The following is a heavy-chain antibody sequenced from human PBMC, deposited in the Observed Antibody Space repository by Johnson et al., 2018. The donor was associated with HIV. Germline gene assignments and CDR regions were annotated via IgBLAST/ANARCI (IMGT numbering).Heavy chain of an antibody. D-gene: IGHD6-6*01. CDR2: IYSDGRT. CDR3: ARAAAARSSGHDAFDI. CDR1: GFTFSSYA. J-gene: IGHJ3*02. V-gene: IGHV3-66*01. Sequence: EVQLVESGGGLVQPGGSLRLSCAASGFTFSSYAMSWVRPAPGKGLEWVSVIYSDGRTFYADSVKGRLTISRDNSKNTVYLQMNSLRAEDTALYYCARAAAARSSGHDAFDIWGQGTMVTVSS.